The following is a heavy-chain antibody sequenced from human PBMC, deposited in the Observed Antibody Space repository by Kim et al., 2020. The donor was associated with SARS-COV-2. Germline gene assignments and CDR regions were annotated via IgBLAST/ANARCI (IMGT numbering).Heavy chain of an antibody. CDR3: ARDDERCLGGFFGY. Sequence: GGSLRLSCAASGFTFSSYGMHWVRQAPGKGLEWVAVIWYDGSNKYYADSVKGRFTISRDNSKNTLYLQMNSLRAEGTAVYYCARDDERCLGGFFGYLGQGTLVTVSS. J-gene: IGHJ4*02. CDR1: GFTFSSYG. CDR2: IWYDGSNK. D-gene: IGHD3-16*01. V-gene: IGHV3-33*01.